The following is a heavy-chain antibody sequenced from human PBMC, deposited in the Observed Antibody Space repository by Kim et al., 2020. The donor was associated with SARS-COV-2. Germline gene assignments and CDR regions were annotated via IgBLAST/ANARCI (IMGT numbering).Heavy chain of an antibody. CDR3: ARDATAAVGYFDY. V-gene: IGHV3-33*05. CDR2: ISYDGSNK. CDR1: GFTFSSYG. D-gene: IGHD6-19*01. J-gene: IGHJ4*02. Sequence: GGSLRLSCAASGFTFSSYGMHWVRQAPGKGLEWVAVISYDGSNKYYADSVKGRFTISRDNSKNTLYLQMNSLRAEDTAVYYCARDATAAVGYFDYWGQGTLVTVSS.